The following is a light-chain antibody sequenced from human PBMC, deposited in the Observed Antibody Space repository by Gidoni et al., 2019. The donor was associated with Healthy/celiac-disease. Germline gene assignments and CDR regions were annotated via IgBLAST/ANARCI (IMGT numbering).Light chain of an antibody. V-gene: IGKV3-11*01. J-gene: IGKJ4*01. CDR1: QSVSSY. Sequence: EIVLTQPPATLSLSPGERATLSCRASQSVSSYLAWYQQKPGQAPRLLIYDASNRATGIPARFSGSGSGTDFTLTISSLEPEDFAVYYCQQRRNWLTFGGGTKVEIK. CDR2: DAS. CDR3: QQRRNWLT.